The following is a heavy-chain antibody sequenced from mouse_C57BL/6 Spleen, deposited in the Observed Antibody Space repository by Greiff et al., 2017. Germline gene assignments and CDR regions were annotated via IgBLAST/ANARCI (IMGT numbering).Heavy chain of an antibody. D-gene: IGHD1-1*01. J-gene: IGHJ2*01. CDR1: GYTFTSYD. CDR2: IYPRDGST. CDR3: ARSPYYGSSGGNFDY. V-gene: IGHV1-85*01. Sequence: QVQLKESGPELVKPGASVKLSCKASGYTFTSYDITWVKQRPGQGLEWIGRIYPRDGSTKYNEKFKGQATLTVDPSSSTAYMELHSLPSADSAVYFFARSPYYGSSGGNFDYWGQGTTLTVSS.